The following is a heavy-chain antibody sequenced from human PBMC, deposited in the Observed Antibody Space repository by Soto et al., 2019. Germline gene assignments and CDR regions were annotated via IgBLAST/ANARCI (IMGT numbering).Heavy chain of an antibody. Sequence: EVQLLESGGGLVQPGGSLRLSCAASGFTFSSYAMSWVRQAPGKGLEWVSAISGSGGSTYYADSVKGRFTISRDNSKNTLYLQMNSLRAEDTAVYYCANANYDFWSGYYGDWFDPWGQGTLVTVSS. V-gene: IGHV3-23*01. CDR1: GFTFSSYA. J-gene: IGHJ5*02. D-gene: IGHD3-3*01. CDR2: ISGSGGST. CDR3: ANANYDFWSGYYGDWFDP.